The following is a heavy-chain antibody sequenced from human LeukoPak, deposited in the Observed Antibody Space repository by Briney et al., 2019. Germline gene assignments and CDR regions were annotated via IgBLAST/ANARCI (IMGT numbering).Heavy chain of an antibody. V-gene: IGHV1-46*04. CDR1: GYTFITYY. D-gene: IGHD5-18*01. Sequence: ASVTLSCKASGYTFITYYMGWVRQAPGQGLEWMGIINPSGGSTNYAQKLQGRVTMTRDTSTSTVYMEMSSLRPQDTAVYYCARMDTDMGDDYFDFWGQGSLVTVSS. J-gene: IGHJ4*02. CDR3: ARMDTDMGDDYFDF. CDR2: INPSGGST.